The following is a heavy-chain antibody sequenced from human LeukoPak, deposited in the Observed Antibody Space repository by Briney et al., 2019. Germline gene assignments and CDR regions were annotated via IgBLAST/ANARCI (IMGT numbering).Heavy chain of an antibody. CDR1: GFTFSSHG. CDR3: ASEIIFGSFDY. J-gene: IGHJ4*02. Sequence: GGSLRLSCAASGFTFSSHGMNWVRQAPGKGLEWVAVISYDGSNKYYADSVKGRFTISRDNSKNTLYLQMNSLRAEDTAVYYCASEIIFGSFDYWGQGTPVTVSS. V-gene: IGHV3-30*03. D-gene: IGHD3-3*01. CDR2: ISYDGSNK.